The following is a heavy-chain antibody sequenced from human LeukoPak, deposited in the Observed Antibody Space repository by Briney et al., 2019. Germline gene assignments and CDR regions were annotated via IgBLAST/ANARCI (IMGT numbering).Heavy chain of an antibody. CDR1: GYTFTGYY. V-gene: IGHV1-2*02. CDR2: INPNSGGT. CDR3: ARVAEIAAADPWFDP. D-gene: IGHD6-13*01. J-gene: IGHJ5*02. Sequence: PGASVKVSCKASGYTFTGYYMHWVRQAPGQGPEWMGCINPNSGGTNYAQKFQGRVTMTRDTSISTAYMELSRLRSDDTAVYYCARVAEIAAADPWFDPWGQGTLVTVSS.